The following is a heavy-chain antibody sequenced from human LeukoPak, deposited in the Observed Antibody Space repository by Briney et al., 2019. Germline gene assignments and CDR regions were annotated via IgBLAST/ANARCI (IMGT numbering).Heavy chain of an antibody. Sequence: SETLSLTCTVSGGSVRSGSYYWTWIRQPPGKGLEWIGYIYFSGDTNYNPSLRGRVTMSIDTSNNQFSLKLSSVTAADTAVYYCANWAAAGTRYFQHWGQGTLVTVSS. D-gene: IGHD6-13*01. V-gene: IGHV4-61*01. J-gene: IGHJ1*01. CDR2: IYFSGDT. CDR3: ANWAAAGTRYFQH. CDR1: GGSVRSGSYY.